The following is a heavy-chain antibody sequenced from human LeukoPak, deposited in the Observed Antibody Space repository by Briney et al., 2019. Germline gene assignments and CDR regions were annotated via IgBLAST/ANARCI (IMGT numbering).Heavy chain of an antibody. Sequence: ASVKVSCKASGYTFTDDYIRWVRQAPGQGLEWMGWINVNSGGTSYAQKFYARVTMTRDTSISTAYMELSRLRSDDTAVFYCARSPHILTGENFDFWGQGTLVTVSS. D-gene: IGHD3-9*01. J-gene: IGHJ4*02. V-gene: IGHV1-2*02. CDR3: ARSPHILTGENFDF. CDR2: INVNSGGT. CDR1: GYTFTDDY.